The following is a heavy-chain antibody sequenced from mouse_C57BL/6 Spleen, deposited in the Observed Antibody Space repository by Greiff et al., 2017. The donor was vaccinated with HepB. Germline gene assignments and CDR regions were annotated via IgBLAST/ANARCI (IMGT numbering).Heavy chain of an antibody. CDR1: GFSLTSYA. J-gene: IGHJ4*01. CDR2: IWTGGGT. D-gene: IGHD1-1*01. Sequence: VQLQQSGPGLVAPSQSLSITCTVSGFSLTSYAISWVRQPPGKGLEWIGVIWTGGGTNYNSALKSRLSISKDNSKSQIFLKMNSLQTDDTARYYCARRRVEDAMDYWGQGTSVTVSS. CDR3: ARRRVEDAMDY. V-gene: IGHV2-9-1*01.